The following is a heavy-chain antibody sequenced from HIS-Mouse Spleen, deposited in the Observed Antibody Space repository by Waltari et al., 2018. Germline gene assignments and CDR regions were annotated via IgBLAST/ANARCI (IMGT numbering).Heavy chain of an antibody. D-gene: IGHD6-19*01. Sequence: QVTLRESGPALVKPTQTLTLTCTFSGFSLSTSGMCVSWIRQPPGKALELLARIDWDDDKYYRPSLKTRLTISRDTSKNQVVLTMTNMDPLDTATYYCARIAEGYTSGWYAFDYWGQGTLVTVSS. V-gene: IGHV2-70*15. CDR2: IDWDDDK. CDR3: ARIAEGYTSGWYAFDY. CDR1: GFSLSTSGMC. J-gene: IGHJ4*02.